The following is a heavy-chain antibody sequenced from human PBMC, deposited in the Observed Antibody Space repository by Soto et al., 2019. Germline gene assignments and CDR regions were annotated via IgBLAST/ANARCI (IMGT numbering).Heavy chain of an antibody. CDR3: ARAGYSRATWGYYFDY. CDR1: GDSVSSNSAA. V-gene: IGHV6-1*01. Sequence: PSQTLSLTCAISGDSVSSNSAAWNWIRQSPSRGLEWLERTYYRSKWYNDYAVSVKSRITINPDTSKNQFSLQLNSVTPEDTAVYYCARAGYSRATWGYYFDYWGQGTLVTVSS. CDR2: TYYRSKWYN. J-gene: IGHJ4*02. D-gene: IGHD6-13*01.